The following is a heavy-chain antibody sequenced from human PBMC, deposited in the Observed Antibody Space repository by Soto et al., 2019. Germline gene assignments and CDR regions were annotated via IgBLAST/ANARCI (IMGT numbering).Heavy chain of an antibody. CDR1: GFTFSGSA. D-gene: IGHD3-22*01. J-gene: IGHJ6*02. Sequence: GGSLRLSCAASGFTFSGSATHWVRQASGKGLEWVGRIRSKANSYATAYAASVKGRFTISRDDSKNTAYLQMNSLKTEDTAVYYCTSLGYYYDSSGRYYYYYGMDVWGQGTTVTVS. CDR2: IRSKANSYAT. CDR3: TSLGYYYDSSGRYYYYYGMDV. V-gene: IGHV3-73*01.